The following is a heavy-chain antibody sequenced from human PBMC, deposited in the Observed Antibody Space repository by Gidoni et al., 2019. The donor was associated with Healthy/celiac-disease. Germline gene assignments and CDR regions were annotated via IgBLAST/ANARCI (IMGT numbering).Heavy chain of an antibody. Sequence: EVQLVESGGGLVQPGGSLKLSCAASGFTFSGSAMHWVRQASGKGLEWVGRIRSKANSYSTAYAASVKGRFTISRDDSKNTAYLQMNSLKTEDTAVYYCTRQERVRSGYYQTYYYYYGMDVWGQGTTVTVSS. CDR3: TRQERVRSGYYQTYYYYYGMDV. D-gene: IGHD3-22*01. CDR1: GFTFSGSA. V-gene: IGHV3-73*02. CDR2: IRSKANSYST. J-gene: IGHJ6*02.